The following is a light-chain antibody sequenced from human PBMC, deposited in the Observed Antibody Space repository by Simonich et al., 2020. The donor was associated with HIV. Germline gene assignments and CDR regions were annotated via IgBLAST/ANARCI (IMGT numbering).Light chain of an antibody. J-gene: IGKJ5*01. CDR1: QSISTW. Sequence: DIQMTQSPSTLSASVGDRVTITCRASQSISTWLSWYQQKPGKAHKLLIYKASSLESGVPSRFSGSGSGTEFTLTIFSLQPDDFATYYCQQANSFPITFGQGTRLEI. V-gene: IGKV1-5*03. CDR3: QQANSFPIT. CDR2: KAS.